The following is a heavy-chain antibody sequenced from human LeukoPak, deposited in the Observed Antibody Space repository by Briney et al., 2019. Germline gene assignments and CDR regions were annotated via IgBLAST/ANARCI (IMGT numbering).Heavy chain of an antibody. V-gene: IGHV3-48*01. D-gene: IGHD2/OR15-2a*01. J-gene: IGHJ4*02. CDR3: ARGDYFDDSASPVDY. Sequence: GGSLRLSCAASGFTFSSYSMNWVRQAPGKGLEWVSYISSSSGTILYADSVKGRFTISRDNAKNSLYLQMNSLRAEDTAVYYCARGDYFDDSASPVDYWGQGTLVTVSS. CDR2: ISSSSGTI. CDR1: GFTFSSYS.